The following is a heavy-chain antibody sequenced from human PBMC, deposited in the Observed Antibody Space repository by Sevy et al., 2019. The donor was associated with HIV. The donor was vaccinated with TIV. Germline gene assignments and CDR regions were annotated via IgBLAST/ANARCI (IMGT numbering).Heavy chain of an antibody. CDR1: GFTFSNYA. CDR3: AKRPTTGDYYFDY. D-gene: IGHD7-27*01. Sequence: GGSLRLSCAASGFTFSNYAMGWVRQAPGKGLEWVSVISFSGGSTDYADSVKGRFTICRDNSKNTLYLQMNSLRAEDTAAYYCAKRPTTGDYYFDYWGQGTLVTASS. V-gene: IGHV3-23*01. J-gene: IGHJ4*02. CDR2: ISFSGGST.